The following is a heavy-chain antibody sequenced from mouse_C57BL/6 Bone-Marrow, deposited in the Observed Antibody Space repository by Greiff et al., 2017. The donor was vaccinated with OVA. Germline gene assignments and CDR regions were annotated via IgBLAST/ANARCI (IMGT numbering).Heavy chain of an antibody. CDR1: GFTFSNYW. Sequence: EVKLVESGGGLVQPGGSMKLSCVASGFTFSNYWMNWVRQSPEKGLEWVAQIRLKYDNYATHYAESVKGRFTISRDDYKSSVYLQINNLRAEDAVIYYCTGVATVGPEGMEGWGQGTSGTVSS. CDR3: TGVATVGPEGMEG. J-gene: IGHJ4*01. CDR2: IRLKYDNYAT. V-gene: IGHV6-3*01. D-gene: IGHD1-1*01.